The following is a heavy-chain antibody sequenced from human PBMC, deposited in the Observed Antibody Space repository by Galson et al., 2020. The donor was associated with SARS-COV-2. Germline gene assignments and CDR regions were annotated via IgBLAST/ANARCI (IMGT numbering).Heavy chain of an antibody. J-gene: IGHJ2*01. Sequence: GRSLRLSCSASGFTFSDHNMIWVRQAPGKGLEWVSSISGSTSYKYYADSVKGRFTISRDNAKNSLYLQMDSLRAEDTGVYYCARDMGTGFRMYWYFDLWGRGTLVTV. CDR2: ISGSTSYK. CDR3: ARDMGTGFRMYWYFDL. V-gene: IGHV3-21*01. D-gene: IGHD2-8*02. CDR1: GFTFSDHN.